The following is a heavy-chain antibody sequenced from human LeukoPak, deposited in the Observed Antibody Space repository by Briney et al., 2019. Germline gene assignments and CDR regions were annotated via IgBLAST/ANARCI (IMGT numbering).Heavy chain of an antibody. CDR2: LHHTGST. CDR1: GISISNFY. J-gene: IGHJ4*02. Sequence: PSETLSLTCTVPGISISNFYWSWIRQPPGKGLEWIGYLHHTGSTDYNPSLKSRVIISIDTSKNQFSLRLSSVTAADTAVYYCARENDRYGRIDYWGQGTQVTVSS. V-gene: IGHV4-59*01. D-gene: IGHD5-18*01. CDR3: ARENDRYGRIDY.